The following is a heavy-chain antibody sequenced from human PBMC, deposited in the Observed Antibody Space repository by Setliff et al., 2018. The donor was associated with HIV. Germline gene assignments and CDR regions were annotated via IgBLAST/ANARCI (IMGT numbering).Heavy chain of an antibody. CDR2: ISVYNGDT. CDR1: GNTFTTYD. CDR3: ARAIRWRYCSSTSCSDAFDI. V-gene: IGHV1-18*01. Sequence: RASVKVSCKASGNTFTTYDISWVRQAPGQGLEWMGWISVYNGDTNYAQKFQGRVTMTTDTSTSTAYMELRSLRSDDTAVCYCARAIRWRYCSSTSCSDAFDIWGQGTMVTVSS. D-gene: IGHD2-2*01. J-gene: IGHJ3*02.